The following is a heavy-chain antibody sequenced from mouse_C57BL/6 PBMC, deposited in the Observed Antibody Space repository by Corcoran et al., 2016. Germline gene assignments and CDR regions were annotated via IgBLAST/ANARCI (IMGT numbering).Heavy chain of an antibody. CDR3: ARDGSKGGNAMDY. CDR2: INTYSGVP. V-gene: IGHV9-3*01. CDR1: GCTFTTYG. Sequence: QIQLVQSGPERKKPGETVKISCKASGCTFTTYGMSWVKQAPGKGLKWMGWINTYSGVPTYADDFKGRFAFSLETSASTAYLQINNLKNEDTATYFCARDGSKGGNAMDYWGQGTSVTVSS. J-gene: IGHJ4*01. D-gene: IGHD1-1*01.